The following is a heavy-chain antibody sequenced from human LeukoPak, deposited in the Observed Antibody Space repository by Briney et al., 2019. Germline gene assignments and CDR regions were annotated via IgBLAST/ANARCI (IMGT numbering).Heavy chain of an antibody. CDR2: IRYDGSNK. V-gene: IGHV3-30*02. Sequence: GGSLRLSCAASGFTFSSYGMHWVRQAPGKGLEWVAFIRYDGSNKYYADSVKGRFTISRDNAKNSLYLQMNSLRAEDTAVYYCARDALYYYDSSGYPDYWGQGTLVTVSS. D-gene: IGHD3-22*01. CDR3: ARDALYYYDSSGYPDY. J-gene: IGHJ4*02. CDR1: GFTFSSYG.